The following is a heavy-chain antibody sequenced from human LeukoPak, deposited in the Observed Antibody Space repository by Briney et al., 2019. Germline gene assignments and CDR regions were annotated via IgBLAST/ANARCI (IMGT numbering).Heavy chain of an antibody. D-gene: IGHD3-3*01. J-gene: IGHJ4*02. CDR1: GFTFSSYS. CDR2: ISGSGCST. CDR3: AKDSPTGARWYYDFWSGPYYFVY. V-gene: IGHV3-23*01. Sequence: GGSLRLSCAVSGFTFSSYSMSWVRQAAGKGLEWVSAISGSGCSTYYADSVKGRFTISRDNSKNTLYLQMNSLRAEDTAVYDCAKDSPTGARWYYDFWSGPYYFVYWGQRTLVTVSS.